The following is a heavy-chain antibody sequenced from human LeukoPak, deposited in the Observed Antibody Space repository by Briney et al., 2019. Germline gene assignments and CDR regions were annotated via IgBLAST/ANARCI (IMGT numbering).Heavy chain of an antibody. J-gene: IGHJ4*02. D-gene: IGHD2-15*01. V-gene: IGHV3-23*01. CDR2: ISGSGGST. CDR1: GFTFSSYA. CDR3: AKDRAGYCSGGSCYSFDY. Sequence: GGSLRLSRAASGFTFSSYAMSWVRQAPGKGLEWVSAISGSGGSTYYADSVKGRFTISRDNSKNTLYLQMNSLRAEDTAVYYCAKDRAGYCSGGSCYSFDYWGQGTLVTVSS.